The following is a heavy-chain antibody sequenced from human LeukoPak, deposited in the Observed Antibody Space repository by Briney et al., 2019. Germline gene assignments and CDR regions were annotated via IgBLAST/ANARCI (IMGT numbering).Heavy chain of an antibody. V-gene: IGHV4-39*07. Sequence: SETLSLTCTVSGDSISSSSYYWGWIRQPPGKGLEWIGSIYYSGSTYYNPSLKSRVTISVDTSKNQFSLKLTSVTAADTAVYYCTRVMVGATTDYWGQGTLVTVSS. CDR1: GDSISSSSYY. CDR3: TRVMVGATTDY. CDR2: IYYSGST. D-gene: IGHD1-26*01. J-gene: IGHJ4*02.